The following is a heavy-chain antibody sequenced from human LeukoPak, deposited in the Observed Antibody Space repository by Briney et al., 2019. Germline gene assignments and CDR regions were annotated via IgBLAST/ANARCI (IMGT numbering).Heavy chain of an antibody. D-gene: IGHD3-22*01. CDR3: ARGSYDSTLI. CDR2: IYYSGST. V-gene: IGHV4-59*01. CDR1: SGSISSYY. Sequence: PSETLSLTCTVSSGSISSYYWSWIRQPPGKGLEWIGYIYYSGSTNYNPSLKSRVTMSVDTSKNHFSLKLSSVTAADTAVYYCARGSYDSTLIWGQGTLVTVSS. J-gene: IGHJ4*02.